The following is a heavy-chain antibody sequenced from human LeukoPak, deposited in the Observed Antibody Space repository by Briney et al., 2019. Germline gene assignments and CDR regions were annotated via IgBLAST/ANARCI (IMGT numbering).Heavy chain of an antibody. CDR3: ARDSYYYDSSDYWFDY. J-gene: IGHJ4*02. CDR2: IYTSGST. Sequence: SETLSLTCNVSGGSISNYYGSWIRQPAGKGREWIGRIYTSGSTNYNPSLKSRVTMSVDTSKNQFSLKLSSVTAADTAVYYCARDSYYYDSSDYWFDYWGQGTLVTVSS. V-gene: IGHV4-4*07. D-gene: IGHD3-22*01. CDR1: GGSISNYY.